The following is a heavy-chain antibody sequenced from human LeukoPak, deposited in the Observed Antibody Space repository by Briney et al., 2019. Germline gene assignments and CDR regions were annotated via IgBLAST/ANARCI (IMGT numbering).Heavy chain of an antibody. CDR1: GFTFSSYW. CDR2: INSDGSNT. Sequence: GGSLRLSCAASGFTFSSYWMHWVRQAPGKGLVWVSRINSDGSNTNYADSVKGRFTISRDNAKNTLYLQMNSLRAEDTAVYYCAKIAIFGVVNGPLGYWGQGTLVTVSS. J-gene: IGHJ4*02. V-gene: IGHV3-74*01. CDR3: AKIAIFGVVNGPLGY. D-gene: IGHD3-3*01.